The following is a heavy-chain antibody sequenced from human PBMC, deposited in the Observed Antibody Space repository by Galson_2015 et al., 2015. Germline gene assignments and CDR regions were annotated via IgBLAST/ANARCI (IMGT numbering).Heavy chain of an antibody. CDR3: AKGSSGWHGNMDY. D-gene: IGHD6-19*01. CDR2: ISYDGSNK. V-gene: IGHV3-30*18. J-gene: IGHJ4*02. Sequence: SLRLSCAASGFTFSSYGMHWVRQAPGKGLEWVAVISYDGSNKYYADSAKGRFTISRDNSKNTLYLQMNSLRAEDTAVYYCAKGSSGWHGNMDYWGQGTLVTVSS. CDR1: GFTFSSYG.